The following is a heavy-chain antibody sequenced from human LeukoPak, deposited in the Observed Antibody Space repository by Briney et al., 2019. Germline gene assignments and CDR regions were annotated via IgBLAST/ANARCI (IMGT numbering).Heavy chain of an antibody. CDR3: ARGSLHSAYGFDY. J-gene: IGHJ4*02. D-gene: IGHD5-12*01. CDR1: GFTFSSYE. V-gene: IGHV3-48*03. Sequence: PGGSLRLSCAASGFTFSSYEMNWVRQAPGKGLEWVSHSNSSGSTIYYAGSVKGRFTIARDNAKNSVYLQMNSLRAEDTAVYYCARGSLHSAYGFDYWGQGTLVTVYS. CDR2: SNSSGSTI.